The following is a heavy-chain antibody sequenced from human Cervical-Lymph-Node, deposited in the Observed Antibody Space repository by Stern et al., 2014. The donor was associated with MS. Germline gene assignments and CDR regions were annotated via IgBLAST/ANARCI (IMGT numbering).Heavy chain of an antibody. D-gene: IGHD2-21*01. Sequence: EVQLVGSGVGLVQPGGSLRLSCAASGFPFSSYFMGWVRQAPGKGLAWVANIGQDGSLTYYVDSVEGRFTISRDNAKNSLFLQMNSPRSEDTSIYYCVRYRRGSDYYFDYWGQGTLVTVSS. CDR3: VRYRRGSDYYFDY. J-gene: IGHJ4*02. CDR1: GFPFSSYF. CDR2: IGQDGSLT. V-gene: IGHV3-7*01.